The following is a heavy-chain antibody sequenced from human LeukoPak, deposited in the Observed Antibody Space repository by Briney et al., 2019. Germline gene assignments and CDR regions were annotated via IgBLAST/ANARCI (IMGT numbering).Heavy chain of an antibody. CDR1: GFTFSSNY. J-gene: IGHJ4*02. D-gene: IGHD2-21*02. CDR3: ARSPLLVTAPFDY. V-gene: IGHV3-53*01. Sequence: GGSLRLSCAASGFTFSSNYMSWVRQAPGKGLEWVSVIYSGGSTYYADSVKGRFTISRDNSKNTLYLQMNSLRAEDTAVYYCARSPLLVTAPFDYWGQGTLVTVSS. CDR2: IYSGGST.